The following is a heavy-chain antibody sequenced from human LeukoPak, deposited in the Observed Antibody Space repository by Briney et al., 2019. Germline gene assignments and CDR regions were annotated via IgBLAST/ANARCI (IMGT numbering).Heavy chain of an antibody. Sequence: SETLSLTCTVSGGSISSYYWSWIRQPPGKGLEWIGYIYYSGSTNYNPSLKSRVTISVDTSKNQFSLKLSSVTAADAAVYYCARYVWGSYPTYEDYWGQGTLVTVSS. CDR2: IYYSGST. V-gene: IGHV4-59*01. J-gene: IGHJ4*02. CDR1: GGSISSYY. D-gene: IGHD3-16*02. CDR3: ARYVWGSYPTYEDY.